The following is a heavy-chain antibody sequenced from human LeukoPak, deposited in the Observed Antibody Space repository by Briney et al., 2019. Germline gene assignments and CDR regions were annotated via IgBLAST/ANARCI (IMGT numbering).Heavy chain of an antibody. V-gene: IGHV1-8*03. CDR1: GYTFTSYD. D-gene: IGHD3-10*01. CDR2: MNPNSGNT. Sequence: ASVKVSCKASGYTFTSYDIDWVRQATGQGLEWMGWMNPNSGNTGYAQKFQGRVTITRNTSISTAYMELSSLRSEDTAVYYCARGPYYGSGSYFGELDYWGQGTLVTVSS. CDR3: ARGPYYGSGSYFGELDY. J-gene: IGHJ4*02.